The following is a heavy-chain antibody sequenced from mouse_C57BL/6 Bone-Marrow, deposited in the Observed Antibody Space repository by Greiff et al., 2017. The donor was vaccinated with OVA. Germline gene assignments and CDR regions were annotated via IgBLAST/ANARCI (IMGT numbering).Heavy chain of an antibody. V-gene: IGHV1-5*01. CDR3: TRLGLAY. D-gene: IGHD4-1*01. J-gene: IGHJ3*01. CDR2: IYPGNSDT. Sequence: VHVKQSGTVLARPGASVKMSCKTSGYTFTSYWMHWVTQRPGQGLEWIGAIYPGNSDTSSNQKFTGKAKLTAVTSASTAYMELSSLTNEDSAVYYCTRLGLAYWGQGTLVTVSA. CDR1: GYTFTSYW.